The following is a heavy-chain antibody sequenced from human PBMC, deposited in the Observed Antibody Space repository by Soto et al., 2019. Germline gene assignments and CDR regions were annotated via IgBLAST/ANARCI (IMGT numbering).Heavy chain of an antibody. CDR3: ARRFLEWLRQGNDAFDI. CDR1: GFTVSSNY. V-gene: IGHV3-66*01. Sequence: GSLRLSCAASGFTVSSNYMSWVRQAPGKGLEWVSVIYSGGSTYYADSVKGRFTISRDNSKNTLYLQMNSLRAEDTAVYYCARRFLEWLRQGNDAFDIWGQGTMVTVSS. J-gene: IGHJ3*02. CDR2: IYSGGST. D-gene: IGHD3-3*01.